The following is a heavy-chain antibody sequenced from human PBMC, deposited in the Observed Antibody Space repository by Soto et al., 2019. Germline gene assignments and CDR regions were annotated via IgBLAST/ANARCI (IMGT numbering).Heavy chain of an antibody. J-gene: IGHJ6*02. CDR2: IWYDGTDN. V-gene: IGHV3-33*06. CDR1: GFAFSRYG. CDR3: AKDRSSSLDAMDV. Sequence: PGGSLRLSCSASGFAFSRYGMHWVRQAPDKGLEWVGVIWYDGTDNYYADSVKGRFTISRDNSKTTLYLQMDSLTVDDTAVYYCAKDRSSSLDAMDVWGQGTTVTVSS. D-gene: IGHD6-13*01.